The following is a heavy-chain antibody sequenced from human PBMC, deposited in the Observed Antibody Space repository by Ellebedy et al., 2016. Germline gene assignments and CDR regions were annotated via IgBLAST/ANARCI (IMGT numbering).Heavy chain of an antibody. J-gene: IGHJ4*02. CDR2: ISWDDDK. CDR1: GFSLNTSGVG. D-gene: IGHD5-24*01. CDR3: ARLPDGYFDY. V-gene: IGHV2-5*02. Sequence: SGPTLVKPTQTLTLTCTFSGFSLNTSGVGVGWIRQPPGKALEWLALISWDDDKRYSPSLNSRLTITKDTSKNQVVLTMTNMDPVDTGTYYCARLPDGYFDYWGQGTQVTVSS.